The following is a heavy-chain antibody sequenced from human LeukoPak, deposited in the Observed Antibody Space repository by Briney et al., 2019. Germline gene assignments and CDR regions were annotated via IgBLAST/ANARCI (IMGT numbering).Heavy chain of an antibody. CDR2: INPNSGGT. J-gene: IGHJ4*02. CDR1: GYTFTGYY. Sequence: ASVKVSCKASGYTFTGYYMHWVRQAPGQGLEWMGRINPNSGGTNYAQKFQGRVTMTRDTSISTAYMKLSRLRSDDTAVYYCARSPSPGGGSSRYWGQGTLVTVSS. V-gene: IGHV1-2*06. D-gene: IGHD6-6*01. CDR3: ARSPSPGGGSSRY.